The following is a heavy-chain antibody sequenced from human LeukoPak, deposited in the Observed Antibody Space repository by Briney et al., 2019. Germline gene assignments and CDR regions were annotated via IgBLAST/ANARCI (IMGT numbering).Heavy chain of an antibody. D-gene: IGHD3-3*01. Sequence: GGSLRLSCAASGFTFSNYAMSWVRQAPGKGLEWVSAISGSGGSTYYADSVKGRFTISRDNSKNTLYLQMNSLRAEDTAVYYCAKGRRLRITIFGVVPYLDYWGQGTLVTVSS. CDR2: ISGSGGST. J-gene: IGHJ4*02. CDR1: GFTFSNYA. CDR3: AKGRRLRITIFGVVPYLDY. V-gene: IGHV3-23*01.